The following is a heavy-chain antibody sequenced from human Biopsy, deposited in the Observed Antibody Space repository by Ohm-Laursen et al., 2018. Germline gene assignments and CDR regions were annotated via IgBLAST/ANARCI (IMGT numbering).Heavy chain of an antibody. J-gene: IGHJ6*02. CDR3: ARSRGSSGIATIYYYGMDV. CDR2: ISSSSDNI. V-gene: IGHV3-21*01. D-gene: IGHD3-10*01. CDR1: GFTLISYS. Sequence: WESLRISCKASGFTLISYSMNWVRQTPGKGLEWVSTISSSSDNIYYVDSVKGRFTISRDNAENSLYLQMNSLRAEDTAVYYCARSRGSSGIATIYYYGMDVWGQGTTVTVSS.